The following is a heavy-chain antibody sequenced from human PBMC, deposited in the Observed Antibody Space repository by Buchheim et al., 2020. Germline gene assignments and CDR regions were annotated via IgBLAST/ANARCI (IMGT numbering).Heavy chain of an antibody. D-gene: IGHD3-22*01. CDR1: GGSFSGYY. CDR3: ARGVRYYYDSSGWRFDP. Sequence: QVQLQQWGAGLLKPSETLSLTCAVYGGSFSGYYWSWIRQPPGKGLEWIGEINHSGSTNYKPSLKSRVTISVDTSKNQFSLKLSSVTAADTAVYYCARGVRYYYDSSGWRFDPWGQGTL. J-gene: IGHJ5*02. CDR2: INHSGST. V-gene: IGHV4-34*01.